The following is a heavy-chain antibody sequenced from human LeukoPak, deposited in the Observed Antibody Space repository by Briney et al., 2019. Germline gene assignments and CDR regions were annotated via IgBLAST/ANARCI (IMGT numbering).Heavy chain of an antibody. CDR3: AKDYNGDYAGPWYFDL. Sequence: GRSLRLSCAASGFTFSSYAMHWVRQAPGKGLEWVAVISYDGSNKYYADSVKGRFTISRDNSKNTLYLQMNSLRAEDTAVYYCAKDYNGDYAGPWYFDLWGRGTLVTVSS. CDR2: ISYDGSNK. D-gene: IGHD4-17*01. V-gene: IGHV3-30*04. J-gene: IGHJ2*01. CDR1: GFTFSSYA.